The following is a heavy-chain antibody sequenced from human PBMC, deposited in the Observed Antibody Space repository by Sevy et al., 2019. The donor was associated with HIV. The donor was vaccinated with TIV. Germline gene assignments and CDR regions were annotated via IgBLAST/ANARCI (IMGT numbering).Heavy chain of an antibody. D-gene: IGHD6-6*01. V-gene: IGHV3-15*01. J-gene: IGHJ6*02. CDR3: TTEYSSSSGYYYYGMDV. CDR1: GFTFSNAW. CDR2: IKSKTDGGTT. Sequence: GSLRLSCAASGFTFSNAWMSWVRQAPGKGLEWVGRIKSKTDGGTTDYAAPVKGRFTISRDDSKNTLYLQMNSLKTEDTAVYYCTTEYSSSSGYYYYGMDVWGQGTTVTVSS.